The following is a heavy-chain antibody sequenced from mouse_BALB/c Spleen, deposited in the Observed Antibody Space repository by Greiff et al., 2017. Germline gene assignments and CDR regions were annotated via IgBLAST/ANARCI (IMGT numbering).Heavy chain of an antibody. J-gene: IGHJ4*01. CDR1: GFSLTSYG. D-gene: IGHD5-2*01. V-gene: IGHV2-9*02. Sequence: VQVVESGPGLVAPSQSLSITCTVSGFSLTSYGVHWVRQPPGKGLEWLGVIWAGGSPNYNSALMSRLSISKDNSKSQVFLKMNSLQTDDTAMYYSARRIDYYYAMDDGGQGTSVSGSA. CDR2: IWAGGSP. CDR3: ARRIDYYYAMDD.